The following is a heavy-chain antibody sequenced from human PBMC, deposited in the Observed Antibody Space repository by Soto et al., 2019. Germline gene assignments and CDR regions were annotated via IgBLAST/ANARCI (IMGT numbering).Heavy chain of an antibody. Sequence: GASVKVSCKASGGTFSSYAISWVRQAPGQGLEWMGGIIPIFGTANYAQKFQGRVTITADKSTSTAYMELSSLRSEDTAVYYCASRSATIFGPFDYWGQGTLVTVSS. D-gene: IGHD3-3*01. J-gene: IGHJ4*02. CDR2: IIPIFGTA. V-gene: IGHV1-69*06. CDR1: GGTFSSYA. CDR3: ASRSATIFGPFDY.